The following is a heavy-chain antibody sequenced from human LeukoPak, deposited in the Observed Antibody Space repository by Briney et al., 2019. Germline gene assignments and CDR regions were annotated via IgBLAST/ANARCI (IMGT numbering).Heavy chain of an antibody. D-gene: IGHD4-17*01. CDR2: IYCSGST. J-gene: IGHJ4*02. CDR3: AKLVDYAYFDY. CDR1: GGSISSSSYY. V-gene: IGHV4-39*01. Sequence: PSETLSLTCTVSGGSISSSSYYWGWIRQPPGKGLEWIGSIYCSGSTYYNPSLKSRVTISVDTSKNQFSLKLSSVTAADTAVYYCAKLVDYAYFDYWGQGTLVTVSS.